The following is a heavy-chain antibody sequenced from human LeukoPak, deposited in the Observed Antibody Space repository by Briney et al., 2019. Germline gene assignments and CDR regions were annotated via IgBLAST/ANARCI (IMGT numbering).Heavy chain of an antibody. V-gene: IGHV3-21*01. D-gene: IGHD2-2*01. CDR1: GFTFSSYS. CDR2: ISSSSSYI. J-gene: IGHJ3*02. Sequence: GGSLRLSCAASGFTFSSYSMNWVRQAPGKGLEWVSSISSSSSYIYYADSVKGRFTISRDNAKNSLYLQMNSLRAEDTAVYYCARGPGGYCSSTSCYPGYDAFDIWGQGTMVTVSS. CDR3: ARGPGGYCSSTSCYPGYDAFDI.